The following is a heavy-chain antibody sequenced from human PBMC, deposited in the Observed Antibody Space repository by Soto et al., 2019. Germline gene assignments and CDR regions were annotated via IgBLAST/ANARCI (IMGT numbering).Heavy chain of an antibody. J-gene: IGHJ6*02. CDR1: GGSISSGGYY. CDR3: ARGGYYYYYGMDV. V-gene: IGHV4-31*03. CDR2: IYYSGST. Sequence: SETLSLTCTVSGGSISSGGYYWSWIRQHPGKGLEWIGYIYYSGSTYYNPSLESRVIISVDTSKSQFSLKLSSVTAADTAVYYCARGGYYYYYGMDVWGQGTTVTVSS.